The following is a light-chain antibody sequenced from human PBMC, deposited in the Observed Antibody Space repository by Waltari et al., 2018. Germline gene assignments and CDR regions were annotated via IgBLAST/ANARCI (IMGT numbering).Light chain of an antibody. Sequence: AIQMTQSPSSLSASVGDRVTITCRASQGIRTDLSWYQQNPGKAPKVLISGSSHLQSGVPSRFRGRGSGTDFTLTISSLQPEDFATYYCLQDYNYPRTFGQGTKLEIK. CDR1: QGIRTD. J-gene: IGKJ2*01. CDR3: LQDYNYPRT. CDR2: GSS. V-gene: IGKV1-6*01.